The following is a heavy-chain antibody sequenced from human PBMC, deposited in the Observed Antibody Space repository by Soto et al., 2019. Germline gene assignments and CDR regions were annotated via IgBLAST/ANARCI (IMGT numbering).Heavy chain of an antibody. V-gene: IGHV4-59*12. J-gene: IGHJ4*02. CDR3: ARDSVGSGYD. Sequence: QVQLQESGPGLVKPSETLSLTCTVSGGSISSYYWSWIRQPPGKRLEWIGYIYYSGSTNYNPSLNSRVTISVDTSKNQFSLQLRSVTAADTAVYDCARDSVGSGYDWGQGTLVTVSS. D-gene: IGHD5-12*01. CDR1: GGSISSYY. CDR2: IYYSGST.